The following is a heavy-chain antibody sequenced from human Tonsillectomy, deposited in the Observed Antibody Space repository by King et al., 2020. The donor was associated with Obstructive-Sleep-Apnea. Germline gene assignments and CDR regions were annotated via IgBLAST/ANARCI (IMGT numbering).Heavy chain of an antibody. D-gene: IGHD3-9*01. CDR1: GGSISSSSYY. V-gene: IGHV4-39*07. J-gene: IGHJ3*02. CDR2: IYYTGST. CDR3: ARDQGRYYDNLTAPSPDAFDI. Sequence: QLQESGPGLVKPSETLSLTCTVSGGSISSSSYYWGWIRQPPGKGLEWIGSIYYTGSTYYNPSLKSRVTISVDTSKNQFSLKLSSVTAADTAVYYCARDQGRYYDNLTAPSPDAFDIWGQGTMVTVSS.